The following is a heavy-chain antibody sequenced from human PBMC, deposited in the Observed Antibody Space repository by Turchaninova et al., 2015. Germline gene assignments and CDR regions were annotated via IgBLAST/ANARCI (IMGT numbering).Heavy chain of an antibody. CDR1: GYSFTRYW. J-gene: IGHJ2*01. D-gene: IGHD5-18*01. CDR2: IYPGDSDT. CDR3: ARRWVDTAFFDL. Sequence: EVQLVPSGAEVKTPGESLRISSKGSGYSFTRYWVGWVRQMPGKGLEWMGIIYPGDSDTRYSPSVQGQVTISADKSISTAFLQWSSLKASDTAMYYCARRWVDTAFFDLWGRGTLVTVAS. V-gene: IGHV5-51*01.